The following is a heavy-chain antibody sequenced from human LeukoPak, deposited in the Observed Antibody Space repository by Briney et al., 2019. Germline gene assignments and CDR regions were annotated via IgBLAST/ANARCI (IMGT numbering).Heavy chain of an antibody. D-gene: IGHD1-1*01. J-gene: IGHJ6*03. CDR2: ISSSSSLI. Sequence: PGGSLRLACAASGFTFVSYNMNWVRRAPGKGLEWVAYISSSSSLIYYAGSVKGRFTVSRDSAKRSLYLQMNSLRAEDTAVYYCARDGNRDGDMDVWGKGTTVTVSS. CDR1: GFTFVSYN. CDR3: ARDGNRDGDMDV. V-gene: IGHV3-48*01.